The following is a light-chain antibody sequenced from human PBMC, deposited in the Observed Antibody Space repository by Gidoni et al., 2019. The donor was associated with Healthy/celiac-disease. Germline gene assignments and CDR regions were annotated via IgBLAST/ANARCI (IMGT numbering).Light chain of an antibody. CDR3: QQYNSYWT. V-gene: IGKV1-5*03. J-gene: IGKJ1*01. CDR1: PSISSW. Sequence: DIQMTQSPSTLSASVGDRVTITCRASPSISSWLAWYQQNPGTAPKLLIYKASSLESGVPSRFSGSGSGTEFTLTISSLQPDDFATYYCQQYNSYWTFGQGTKVEIK. CDR2: KAS.